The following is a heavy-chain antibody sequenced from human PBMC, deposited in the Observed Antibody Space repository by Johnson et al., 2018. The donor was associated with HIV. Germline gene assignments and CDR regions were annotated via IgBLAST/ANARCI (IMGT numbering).Heavy chain of an antibody. CDR3: ANSASQLVVVTAMGNSSAFDF. Sequence: VQLVESGGGVVERGRFLRLSCAASGFTFSSYAMSWVRQAPGKGLEWVSAISGSGDNTFSADSVRGRFTISRDNSKNTLYLQMNSLRAEETAVYYCANSASQLVVVTAMGNSSAFDFWGEGKMVTVSS. V-gene: IGHV3-23*04. CDR2: ISGSGDNT. CDR1: GFTFSSYA. J-gene: IGHJ3*01. D-gene: IGHD2-21*02.